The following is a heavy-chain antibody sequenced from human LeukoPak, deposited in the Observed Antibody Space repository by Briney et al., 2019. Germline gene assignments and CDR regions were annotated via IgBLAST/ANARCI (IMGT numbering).Heavy chain of an antibody. CDR2: IYYSGST. V-gene: IGHV4-59*11. CDR3: AREARYDFWSGYYLV. CDR1: GGSISSHY. Sequence: PSETLSLTCTVSGGSISSHYWSWIRQPPGKGLEWIGYIYYSGSTDYNPSLKSRVTISVDTSKNQFSLKLSSVTAADTAVYYCAREARYDFWSGYYLVRGKGTTVTVSS. D-gene: IGHD3-3*01. J-gene: IGHJ6*04.